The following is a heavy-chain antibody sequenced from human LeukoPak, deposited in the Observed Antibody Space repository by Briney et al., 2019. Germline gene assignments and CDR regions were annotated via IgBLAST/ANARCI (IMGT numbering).Heavy chain of an antibody. J-gene: IGHJ4*02. Sequence: GEALKISCKGSGYSFTNYWIGWVRHMPGKGLEWMGVIYPGDSDTRYSPSFQGRVTISADKSISIAYLQWSSLTASDTAMYYCAIPLRFFGWPTVWGQGTLVTVSS. D-gene: IGHD3-9*01. CDR2: IYPGDSDT. V-gene: IGHV5-51*01. CDR1: GYSFTNYW. CDR3: AIPLRFFGWPTV.